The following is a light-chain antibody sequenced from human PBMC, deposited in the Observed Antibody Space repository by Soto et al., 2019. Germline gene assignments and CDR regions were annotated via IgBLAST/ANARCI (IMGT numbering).Light chain of an antibody. Sequence: VLTQPPSVSGAPGQTITISCTGSSANIGAGYDVHWYQQFPGTAPKLLIHGNNDRPSGVSDRFSASKSGTSASLAITGLQAEDEADYYCQSYDSSLRVYVVFGGGTKLTVL. CDR3: QSYDSSLRVYVV. J-gene: IGLJ2*01. V-gene: IGLV1-40*01. CDR1: SANIGAGYD. CDR2: GNN.